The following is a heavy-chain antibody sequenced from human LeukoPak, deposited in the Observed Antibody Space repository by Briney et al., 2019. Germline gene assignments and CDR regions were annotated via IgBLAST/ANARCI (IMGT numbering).Heavy chain of an antibody. CDR2: ISAYNGNT. CDR3: ARDLRSDYYGSGSYYSFDY. Sequence: GASVKVSCKASGYTFTSYGISWVRQAPGQGLEWVGWISAYNGNTNYVQKLQGRVTMTTDTSTSTAYMELRSLRSDDTAVYYCARDLRSDYYGSGSYYSFDYWGQGTLVTVSS. D-gene: IGHD3-10*01. CDR1: GYTFTSYG. J-gene: IGHJ4*02. V-gene: IGHV1-18*01.